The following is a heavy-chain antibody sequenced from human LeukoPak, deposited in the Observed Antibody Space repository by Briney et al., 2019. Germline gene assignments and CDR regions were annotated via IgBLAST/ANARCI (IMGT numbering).Heavy chain of an antibody. V-gene: IGHV1-2*02. Sequence: ASVKISCKAAGYTFTAYYIHWVRQAPGQGLEWMGWIYPNSGGTSYAQKFQGRVTMTRDTSTSTVYMELSSLRSEDTAVYYCARDLVCTMNCKDSWGQGTLVTVSS. CDR3: ARDLVCTMNCKDS. J-gene: IGHJ4*02. CDR2: IYPNSGGT. D-gene: IGHD2-2*01. CDR1: GYTFTAYY.